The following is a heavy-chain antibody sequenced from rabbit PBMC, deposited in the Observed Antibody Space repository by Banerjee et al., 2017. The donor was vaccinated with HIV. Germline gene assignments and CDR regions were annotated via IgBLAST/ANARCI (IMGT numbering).Heavy chain of an antibody. CDR2: ICIDSAGAT. V-gene: IGHV1S40*01. Sequence: QSLEESGGDLVKPGASLTLTCTASGFSFSSIYYIYWVRQAPGKGLEWIACICIDSAGATYYASWARGRFTISKTSSTTVTLQMTSLTAADTATYFCARGPDGDDTAYFDLWGQGTLVTVS. CDR1: GFSFSSIYY. D-gene: IGHD2-1*01. CDR3: ARGPDGDDTAYFDL. J-gene: IGHJ4*01.